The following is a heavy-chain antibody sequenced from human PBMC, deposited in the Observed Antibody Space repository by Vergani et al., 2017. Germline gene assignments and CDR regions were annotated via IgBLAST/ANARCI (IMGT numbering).Heavy chain of an antibody. CDR2: IYYSGLT. CDR3: ARQRPGSGWSPGDFDD. D-gene: IGHD6-19*01. J-gene: IGHJ4*02. CDR1: ADSISSGSYY. V-gene: IGHV4-39*01. Sequence: QLQLQQSGPGLVKPSETLFLTCTVSADSISSGSYYWGWIRQPPGKSLEWFGSIYYSGLTYYNPSLKSRVAISVDTSKNQFSLKVTSVTAADTAVYFCARQRPGSGWSPGDFDDWGQGILVTVSS.